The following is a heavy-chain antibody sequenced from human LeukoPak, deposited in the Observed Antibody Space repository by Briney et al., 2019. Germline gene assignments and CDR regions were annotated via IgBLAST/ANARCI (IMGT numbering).Heavy chain of an antibody. CDR1: GGSFSGYY. CDR2: INHSGST. V-gene: IGHV4-34*01. CDR3: ARSSDVVVVAGYFDY. J-gene: IGHJ4*02. D-gene: IGHD2-15*01. Sequence: SETLSLTCAVYGGSFSGYYWSWIRQPPGKGLEWIGEINHSGSTNYNPSLKSRVTISVDTSKNQFSLKLSSVTAADTAVYYCARSSDVVVVAGYFDYWGQGTLVTVSS.